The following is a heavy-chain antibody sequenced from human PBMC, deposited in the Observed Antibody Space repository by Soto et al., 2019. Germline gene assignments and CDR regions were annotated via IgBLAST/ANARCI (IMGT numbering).Heavy chain of an antibody. Sequence: GGSISSSSYYWGWIRQPPGKGLEWIGSIYYSGSTYYNPSLKSRVTISVDTSKNQFSLKLSSVTAADTAVYYCARDNWNYYYYYYYMDVWGKGTTVTVSS. CDR2: IYYSGST. V-gene: IGHV4-39*02. CDR3: ARDNWNYYYYYYYMDV. J-gene: IGHJ6*03. D-gene: IGHD1-7*01. CDR1: GGSISSSSYY.